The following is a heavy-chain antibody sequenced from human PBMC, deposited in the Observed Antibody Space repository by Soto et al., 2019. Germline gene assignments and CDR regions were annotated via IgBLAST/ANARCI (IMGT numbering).Heavy chain of an antibody. CDR2: ISAHNGNT. CDR1: GYAFTTYG. D-gene: IGHD1-26*01. Sequence: QVHLVQSGAEVKKPGASVKVSCKGPGYAFTTYGITWVRQAPGQGLEWMGWISAHNGNTNYAQKLQGKVTVTRDTSPSPAYMELRSLGSDVTAVSYCASGRYGDYWGQGALVTVSS. CDR3: ASGRYGDY. J-gene: IGHJ4*02. V-gene: IGHV1-18*01.